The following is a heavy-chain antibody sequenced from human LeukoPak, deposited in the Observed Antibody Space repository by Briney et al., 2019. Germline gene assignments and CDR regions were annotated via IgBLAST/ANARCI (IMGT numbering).Heavy chain of an antibody. Sequence: GGSLRLSCPASGFTFSSYAMSWVRQAPGKGLEGVSAISGSGGSTYYADSVKGRFTISRDNSKNTLYLQMNSLRAEDTAVYYCASPVGHIVVVTAGYWGQGTLVTVSS. J-gene: IGHJ4*02. V-gene: IGHV3-23*01. CDR3: ASPVGHIVVVTAGY. CDR1: GFTFSSYA. CDR2: ISGSGGST. D-gene: IGHD2-21*02.